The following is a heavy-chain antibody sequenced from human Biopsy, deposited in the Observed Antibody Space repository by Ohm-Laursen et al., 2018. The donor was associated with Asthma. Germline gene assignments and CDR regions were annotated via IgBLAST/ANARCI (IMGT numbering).Heavy chain of an antibody. V-gene: IGHV1-18*04. D-gene: IGHD3-9*01. CDR2: SSAYNGHT. Sequence: SSVKVSCKASGYTFTDYGIAWVRQAPGQGLEWMGWSSAYNGHTKYAQKLQGRVTMTTDTSTSTAYMELRSLRSDDTAVYYCAREAYDILTGYYGGGGMDVWGQGTTVTVSS. J-gene: IGHJ6*02. CDR1: GYTFTDYG. CDR3: AREAYDILTGYYGGGGMDV.